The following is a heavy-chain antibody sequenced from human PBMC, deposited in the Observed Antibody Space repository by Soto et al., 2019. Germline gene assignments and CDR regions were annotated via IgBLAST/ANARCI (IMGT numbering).Heavy chain of an antibody. V-gene: IGHV3-30-3*01. D-gene: IGHD6-19*01. Sequence: QVQLVESGGGLVQPGRSLRISCAASGFTFSSFSLHWVRQAPGKGLEWLALISYDGSTKYNADSVKGRFTVSRDNSNNTRYLQLSSLRPEDTAVYYCARTTTVAGTPEFDYWGQGTLVTVSS. CDR3: ARTTTVAGTPEFDY. CDR2: ISYDGSTK. CDR1: GFTFSSFS. J-gene: IGHJ4*02.